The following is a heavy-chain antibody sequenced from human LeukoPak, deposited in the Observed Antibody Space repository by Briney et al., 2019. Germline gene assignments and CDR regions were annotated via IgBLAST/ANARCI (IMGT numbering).Heavy chain of an antibody. J-gene: IGHJ6*03. V-gene: IGHV1-46*01. D-gene: IGHD4-11*01. Sequence: ASVKVSCKASGYTFTSYYMHWVRQAPGQGLEWMGIINPSGGSTSYAQKFQGRVTMTRDMSTSTVYMELSSLRSEDTAVYYCARGVQYLGHRYYYYMDVWGKGTTVTVSS. CDR3: ARGVQYLGHRYYYYMDV. CDR1: GYTFTSYY. CDR2: INPSGGST.